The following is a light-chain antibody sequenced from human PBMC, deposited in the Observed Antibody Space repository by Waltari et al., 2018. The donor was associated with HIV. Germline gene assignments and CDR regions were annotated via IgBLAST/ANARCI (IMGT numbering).Light chain of an antibody. CDR3: QSSDISGNYWV. CDR1: ALPKQY. CDR2: NDR. V-gene: IGLV3-25*03. Sequence: SYGLTQPPSVSVSPGQTDTITCSGDALPKQYAYWYQQKPGQATVMVIDNDRERPSGIPERFSGSSSATTVTLTISGVQAADEADYYCQSSDISGNYWVFGGGTKLTVL. J-gene: IGLJ3*02.